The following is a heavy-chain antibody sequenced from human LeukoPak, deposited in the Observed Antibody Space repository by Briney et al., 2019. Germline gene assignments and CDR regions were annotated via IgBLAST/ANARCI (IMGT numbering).Heavy chain of an antibody. CDR2: INPNSGGT. D-gene: IGHD6-13*01. CDR1: GYTFTGYY. J-gene: IGHJ4*02. Sequence: GASVKVSCKASGYTFTGYYMHWVRQALGQGLEWMGWINPNSGGTNYAQKFQGRVTMTRDTSISTAYMELSRLRSDDTAVYYCARGSPLVSAKHFDYWGQGTLVTVSS. V-gene: IGHV1-2*02. CDR3: ARGSPLVSAKHFDY.